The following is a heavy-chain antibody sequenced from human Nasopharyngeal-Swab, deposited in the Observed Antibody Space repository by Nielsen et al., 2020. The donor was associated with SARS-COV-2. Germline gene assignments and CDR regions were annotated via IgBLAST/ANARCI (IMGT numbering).Heavy chain of an antibody. D-gene: IGHD4-17*01. CDR2: IYYSGST. V-gene: IGHV4-59*01. Sequence: SETLSLTCTVSGGSISSYYWSWIRQPPGKGLEWIGYIYYSGSTNYNPSLKSRVTISVDTSKNQFSLKLSSVTAADTAVHYCARDLTVTTPYGMDVWGQGTTVTVSS. CDR3: ARDLTVTTPYGMDV. CDR1: GGSISSYY. J-gene: IGHJ6*02.